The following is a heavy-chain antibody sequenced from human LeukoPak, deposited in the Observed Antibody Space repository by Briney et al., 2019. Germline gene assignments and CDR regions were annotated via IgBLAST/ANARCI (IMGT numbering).Heavy chain of an antibody. V-gene: IGHV4-34*09. CDR2: INHSGST. CDR3: ARTITIFGALGYFDY. J-gene: IGHJ4*02. Sequence: PSETLSLTCAVYGGSFSGYYWSWIRQPPGKGLEWIGEINHSGSTNYIPSLKRRVTISVDTSKNQFSPKLSSVTAADTAVYYCARTITIFGALGYFDYWGQGTLVTVSS. D-gene: IGHD3-3*01. CDR1: GGSFSGYY.